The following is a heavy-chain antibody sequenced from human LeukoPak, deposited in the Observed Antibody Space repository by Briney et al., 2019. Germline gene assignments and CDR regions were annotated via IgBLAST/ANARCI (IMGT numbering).Heavy chain of an antibody. CDR3: ARVGAMGYDSSGYPDY. CDR1: GFTVSSNY. CDR2: IYSGGST. D-gene: IGHD3-22*01. V-gene: IGHV3-66*01. Sequence: PGGSLRLSCAASGFTVSSNYMSWVRQAPGKGLEWVSVIYSGGSTYYADSVKGRFTISRDNAKNSLYLQMNSLRAEDTAVYYCARVGAMGYDSSGYPDYWGQGTLVTVSS. J-gene: IGHJ4*02.